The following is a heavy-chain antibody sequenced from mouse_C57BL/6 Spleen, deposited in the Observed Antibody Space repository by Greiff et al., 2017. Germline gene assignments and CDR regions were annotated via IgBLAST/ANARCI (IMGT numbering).Heavy chain of an antibody. D-gene: IGHD2-4*01. CDR2: IDPNSGGT. Sequence: QQSCKASGYTFTSYWMHWVKQRPGRGLEWIGRIDPNSGGTKYNEKFKSKATLTVDKPSSTAYMQLSSLTSEDSAVYYCARYDYDGKNWYFDVWGTGTTVTVSS. CDR1: GYTFTSYW. CDR3: ARYDYDGKNWYFDV. J-gene: IGHJ1*03. V-gene: IGHV1-72*01.